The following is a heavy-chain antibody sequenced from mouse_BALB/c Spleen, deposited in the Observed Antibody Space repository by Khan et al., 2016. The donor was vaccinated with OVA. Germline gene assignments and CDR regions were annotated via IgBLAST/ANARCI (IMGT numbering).Heavy chain of an antibody. CDR1: GYNIKDIY. CDR3: RTTTNSA. Sequence: VQLQQSGAELVKPAASLRLSCTASGYNIKDIYIHWVKQRPEKDVERIRRTDPANGNTKYDPKFQGKATIKADTSSNTAYLQLGRRTSEDTGVDSCRTTTNSAWGQGTTLPVHS. D-gene: IGHD6-1*01. J-gene: IGHJ2*01. V-gene: IGHV14-3*02. CDR2: TDPANGNT.